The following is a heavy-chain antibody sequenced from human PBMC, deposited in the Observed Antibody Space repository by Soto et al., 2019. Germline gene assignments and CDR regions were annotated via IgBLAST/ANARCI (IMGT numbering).Heavy chain of an antibody. CDR1: GYAFTSYG. V-gene: IGHV1-18*01. Sequence: GASVKVACKASGYAFTSYGISWVRQAPGQGLEWMGWISAYNGNTNYAQKLQGRVTMTTDTSTSTAYMELRSLRSDDTAVYYCARVGFYYDFWSGYYNQPNNWFDPWGQGTLVTVSS. J-gene: IGHJ5*02. CDR2: ISAYNGNT. CDR3: ARVGFYYDFWSGYYNQPNNWFDP. D-gene: IGHD3-3*01.